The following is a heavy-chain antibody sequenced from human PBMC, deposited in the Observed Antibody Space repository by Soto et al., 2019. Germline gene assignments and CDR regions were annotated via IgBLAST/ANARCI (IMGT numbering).Heavy chain of an antibody. Sequence: GGSLRLSCAASGFTFSVYSMSWVRQAPGKGLEWVAYIGGGGTHYADSVKGRFVISRDDAKSSMFLQMNSLRDEDTAVYFCARDRHWEQWLGPHDAFHIWGQGTMVTVSS. CDR2: IGGGGT. CDR1: GFTFSVYS. J-gene: IGHJ3*02. CDR3: ARDRHWEQWLGPHDAFHI. V-gene: IGHV3-48*02. D-gene: IGHD6-19*01.